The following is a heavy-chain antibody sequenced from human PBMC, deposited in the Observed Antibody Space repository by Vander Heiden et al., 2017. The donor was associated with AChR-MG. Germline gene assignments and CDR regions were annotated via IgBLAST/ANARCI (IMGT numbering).Heavy chain of an antibody. CDR2: IIPIFGTA. Sequence: QVQLVQSGAEVQKPGSSVKVSCTASGGTFSSYAISWVRQAPGQGLEWMGGIIPIFGTANYAQKFQGRVTITADESTSTAYMELSSLRSEDTAVYYCARSTGYATTYYYYGMDVWGQGTTVTVSS. CDR1: GGTFSSYA. J-gene: IGHJ6*02. V-gene: IGHV1-69*01. D-gene: IGHD3-9*01. CDR3: ARSTGYATTYYYYGMDV.